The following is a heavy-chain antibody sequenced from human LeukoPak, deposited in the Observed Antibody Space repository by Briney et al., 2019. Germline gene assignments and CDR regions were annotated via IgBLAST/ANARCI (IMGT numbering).Heavy chain of an antibody. CDR2: MNSDGSWT. CDR1: GNYW. J-gene: IGHJ4*02. V-gene: IGHV3-74*01. Sequence: PGGSLRLSCAASGNYWMHWVRQAPGKGLVWVSHMNSDGSWTSYADSVKGRFTISKDNAKNTVYLQMNNLRAEDTAVYYCVSFYETYWGRGTLVTVSS. CDR3: VSFYETY. D-gene: IGHD2-2*01.